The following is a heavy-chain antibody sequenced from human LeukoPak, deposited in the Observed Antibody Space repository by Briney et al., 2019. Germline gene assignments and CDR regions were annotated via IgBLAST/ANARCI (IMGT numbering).Heavy chain of an antibody. Sequence: SETLSLTCTVSGGSISSSSYYWGWIRQPPGKGLEWIGSIYYSGSTYYNPSLKSRVTISVDTSKNQFSLKLSSVTAADTAVYYCAREPSDYWGQGTLVTVSS. J-gene: IGHJ4*02. CDR3: AREPSDY. CDR1: GGSISSSSYY. V-gene: IGHV4-39*07. CDR2: IYYSGST.